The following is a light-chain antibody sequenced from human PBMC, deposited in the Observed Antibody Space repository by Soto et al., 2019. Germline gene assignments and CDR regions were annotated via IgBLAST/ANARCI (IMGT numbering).Light chain of an antibody. CDR1: SSDVGGYNY. J-gene: IGLJ3*02. CDR2: DVN. Sequence: QSALTQPASVSGSPGQSITISCTGTSSDVGGYNYVSWYQQHPGTAPRLIIYDVNSRPSGVSNRFSGSKSGNTASLTISGLQAEDEADYYCNSYTNNRTWMFGGGTKVTVL. V-gene: IGLV2-14*03. CDR3: NSYTNNRTWM.